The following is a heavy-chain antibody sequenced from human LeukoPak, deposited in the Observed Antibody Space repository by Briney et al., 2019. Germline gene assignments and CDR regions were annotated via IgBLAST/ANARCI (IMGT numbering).Heavy chain of an antibody. CDR3: ARVSGYSYGPYYFDY. CDR2: IIPILGIA. D-gene: IGHD5-18*01. Sequence: SVKVSCKGYGDAVKSYGSGCLQRAPGQGLEWMGRIIPILGIANYAQKFQGRVTITADKSTSTAYMELSSPRSEDTAVYYCARVSGYSYGPYYFDYWGQGTLVTVSS. CDR1: GDAVKSYG. V-gene: IGHV1-69*04. J-gene: IGHJ4*02.